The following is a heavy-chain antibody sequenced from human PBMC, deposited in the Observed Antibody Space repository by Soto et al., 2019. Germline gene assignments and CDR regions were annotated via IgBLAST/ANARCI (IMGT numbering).Heavy chain of an antibody. CDR1: GWSFSGYY. J-gene: IGHJ6*03. V-gene: IGHV4-34*01. CDR3: ARGGPSGCSSTSCPIYYYYMDV. Sequence: PSETLSLACAVYGWSFSGYYWSWIRQPPGKGQEWIGEINHSGSTNYNPSLKSRVTISVDTSKNQFSLKLSSVTAADTAVYYCARGGPSGCSSTSCPIYYYYMDVWGKGTTVTVSS. CDR2: INHSGST. D-gene: IGHD2-2*01.